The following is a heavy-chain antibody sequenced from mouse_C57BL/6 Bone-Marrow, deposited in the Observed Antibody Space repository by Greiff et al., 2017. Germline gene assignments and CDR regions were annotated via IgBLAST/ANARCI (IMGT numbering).Heavy chain of an antibody. J-gene: IGHJ2*01. CDR1: GFSLTSNG. V-gene: IGHV2-2*01. CDR3: ARLGTGYYFDY. CDR2: IWSGGST. Sequence: VKLVESGPGLVQLSQSLSIPSTVPGFSLTSNGVHWVRLSPGKGLEWLGVIWSGGSTDYNAAFISRLSLSKDTSKSQVFFKMNSLQADDTAIYYCARLGTGYYFDYWGQGTTLTVSS. D-gene: IGHD3-3*01.